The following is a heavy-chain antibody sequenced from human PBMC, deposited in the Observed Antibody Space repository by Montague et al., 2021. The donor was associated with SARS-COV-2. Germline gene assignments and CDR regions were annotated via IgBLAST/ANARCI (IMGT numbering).Heavy chain of an antibody. CDR1: GFTFDDYA. J-gene: IGHJ6*02. CDR3: AKECGYGSGGYCIRVYYMDV. Sequence: SLRLSCAASGFTFDDYAMHWVRQAPGKGLEWVSSISWSSENIGYADSVKGRFTISRDNAKNSLYLQMNNLRAEDTALYYCAKECGYGSGGYCIRVYYMDVWGQGTTVTVSS. V-gene: IGHV3-9*01. D-gene: IGHD3-10*01. CDR2: ISWSSENI.